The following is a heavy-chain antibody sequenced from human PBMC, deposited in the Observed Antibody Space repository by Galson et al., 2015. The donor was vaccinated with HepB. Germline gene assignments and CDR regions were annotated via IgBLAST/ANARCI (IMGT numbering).Heavy chain of an antibody. Sequence: SLRLSCAASGFTFSNAWMSWVRQAPGKGLEWVGRIKSNTDGGTTDYAAPVKGRFTISRDDSKNTLYLQMNSLKTEDTAVYYCTPTLTVIELYGMDVWGQGTTVTVSS. J-gene: IGHJ6*02. CDR2: IKSNTDGGTT. D-gene: IGHD4-11*01. CDR3: TPTLTVIELYGMDV. V-gene: IGHV3-15*01. CDR1: GFTFSNAW.